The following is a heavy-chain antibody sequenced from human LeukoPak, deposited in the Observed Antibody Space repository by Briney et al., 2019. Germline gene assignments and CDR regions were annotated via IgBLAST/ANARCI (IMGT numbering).Heavy chain of an antibody. CDR3: ARLVVGATTEYFDY. D-gene: IGHD1-26*01. V-gene: IGHV4-61*01. CDR2: IYYSGST. Sequence: SETLSLTCTVPGGSVSSGSYYWSWIRQPPGKGLEWIGDIYYSGSTNYNPSLKSRVTISVDTSKNQFSLKLSSVTAADTAVYYCARLVVGATTEYFDYWGQGTLVTVSS. CDR1: GGSVSSGSYY. J-gene: IGHJ4*02.